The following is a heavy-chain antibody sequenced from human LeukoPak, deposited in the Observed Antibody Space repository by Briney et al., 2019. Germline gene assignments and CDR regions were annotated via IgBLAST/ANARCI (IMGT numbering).Heavy chain of an antibody. D-gene: IGHD5-24*01. CDR2: IGSSDTTI. V-gene: IGHV3-48*03. CDR3: ARDRRDAYSQNFDY. J-gene: IGHJ4*02. CDR1: GFTFSDYE. Sequence: GGSLRLSCAASGFTFSDYEMNWVRQAPGKGLEWVSYIGSSDTTIYYADSVKGRFAISRDNAKNSLYLQMNSLRAEDTAVYYCARDRRDAYSQNFDYWGQGTLVTVSS.